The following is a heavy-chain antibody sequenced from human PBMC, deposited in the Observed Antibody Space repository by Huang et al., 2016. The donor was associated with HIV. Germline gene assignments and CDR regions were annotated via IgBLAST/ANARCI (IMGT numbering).Heavy chain of an antibody. V-gene: IGHV3-30*04. CDR3: ARDRSDFGMSGIFDY. Sequence: QVQLVDSGGGVVQPGRSLRLSCAASGFTFNTYARHWVRQAPGKGLGGVGVVSFDGRNKYYVDTVKGRFTSSRDNSKNTLYLQMNSLRAEDTAVYYCARDRSDFGMSGIFDYWGQGTLLTVSS. D-gene: IGHD3-3*01. CDR2: VSFDGRNK. J-gene: IGHJ4*02. CDR1: GFTFNTYA.